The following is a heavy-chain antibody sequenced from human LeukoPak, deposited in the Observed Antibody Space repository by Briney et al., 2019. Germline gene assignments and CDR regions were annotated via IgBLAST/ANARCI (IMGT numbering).Heavy chain of an antibody. D-gene: IGHD5-18*01. Sequence: SETLSLTCAVYGGSFRGYYWSWIRQPPGKGLERIGEINHGGSTDYNPSLKSRVTISLDTSKNQFSLKLRSVTAADTAVYYCARSLDTVMATAVYWGQGTLVTVSS. J-gene: IGHJ4*02. CDR3: ARSLDTVMATAVY. CDR1: GGSFRGYY. V-gene: IGHV4-34*01. CDR2: INHGGST.